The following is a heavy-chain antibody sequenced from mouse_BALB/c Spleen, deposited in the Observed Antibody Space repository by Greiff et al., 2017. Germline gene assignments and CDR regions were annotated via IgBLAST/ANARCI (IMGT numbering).Heavy chain of an antibody. CDR2: IWGDGST. D-gene: IGHD2-14*01. V-gene: IGHV2-6-7*01. CDR3: ARDSGDYGYDGDAMDY. J-gene: IGHJ4*01. Sequence: VKLMESGPGLVAPSQSLSITCTVSGFSLTGYGVNWVRQPPGKGLEWLGMIWGDGSTDYNSALKSRLSIRKDNSKSQVFLKMNSLQTDDTARYYCARDSGDYGYDGDAMDYWGQGTSVTVSS. CDR1: GFSLTGYG.